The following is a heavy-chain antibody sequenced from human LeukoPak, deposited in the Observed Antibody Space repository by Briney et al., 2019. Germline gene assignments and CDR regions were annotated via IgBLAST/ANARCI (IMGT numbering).Heavy chain of an antibody. CDR2: IGGSVGSM. D-gene: IGHD6-13*01. J-gene: IGHJ4*02. CDR3: AKRGNSWDLFDY. V-gene: IGHV3-23*01. CDR1: GFTVSSNY. Sequence: GGSLRLSCAASGFTVSSNYMSWVRQAPGKGLEWVSNIGGSVGSMFYAASVKGRFAISRDNSKKTLFLQMSNLRVEDTAVYYCAKRGNSWDLFDYWGQGTLVTVSS.